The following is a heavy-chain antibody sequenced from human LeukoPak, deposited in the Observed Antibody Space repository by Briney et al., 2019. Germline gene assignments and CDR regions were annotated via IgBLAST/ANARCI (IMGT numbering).Heavy chain of an antibody. CDR2: INHSGST. J-gene: IGHJ5*02. CDR1: GGSFSGYY. Sequence: SEALSLTCAVYGGSFSGYYWSWIRQPPGKGLEWIGEINHSGSTNYNPSLKSRVTISVDTSKNQFSLKLSSVTAADTAVYYCARSRRGWFDPWGQGTLVTVSS. CDR3: ARSRRGWFDP. V-gene: IGHV4-34*01.